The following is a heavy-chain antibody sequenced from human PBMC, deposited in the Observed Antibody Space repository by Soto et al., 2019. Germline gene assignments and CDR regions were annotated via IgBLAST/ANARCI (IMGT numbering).Heavy chain of an antibody. J-gene: IGHJ4*02. V-gene: IGHV1-69*12. D-gene: IGHD6-13*01. CDR1: GGTFSSYA. Sequence: QVQLVQSGAEVKKPGSSVKVSCKASGGTFSSYAISWVRQAPGQGLEWMGGIIPIFGTANYAQKFQGRVTITADESTSTASMELSSLRSEDTAVYYCAINPGYSSSWYDYYFDYWGQGTLVTVSS. CDR2: IIPIFGTA. CDR3: AINPGYSSSWYDYYFDY.